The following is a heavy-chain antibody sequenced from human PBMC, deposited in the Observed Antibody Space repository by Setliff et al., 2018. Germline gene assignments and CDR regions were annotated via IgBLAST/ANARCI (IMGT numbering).Heavy chain of an antibody. CDR1: GFTFSTYA. D-gene: IGHD6-19*01. V-gene: IGHV3-23*01. J-gene: IGHJ4*02. CDR2: ISGRGGST. CDR3: ARANVRGWPVVSY. Sequence: GGSLRLSCAASGFTFSTYAMSWVRQAPGKGLEWVSAISGRGGSTFYADSVKGRFTISRDNAKNSLDLQMDSLRGEDTAVYYCARANVRGWPVVSYWGQGTLVTVSS.